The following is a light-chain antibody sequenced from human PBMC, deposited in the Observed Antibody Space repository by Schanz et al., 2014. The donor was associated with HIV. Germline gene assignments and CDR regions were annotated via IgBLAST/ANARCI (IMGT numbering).Light chain of an antibody. CDR2: GAS. CDR1: QSFSSRY. J-gene: IGKJ3*01. CDR3: QLYGSSPLFT. Sequence: ELVLTQSPATLSLSPGERATLSCRASQSFSSRYLSWYQQKPGQAPRLLIYGASIRATGIPDRFSGSGSGTDFTLTISRLEPEDFAVYFCQLYGSSPLFTFGPGTKVDIK. V-gene: IGKV3-20*01.